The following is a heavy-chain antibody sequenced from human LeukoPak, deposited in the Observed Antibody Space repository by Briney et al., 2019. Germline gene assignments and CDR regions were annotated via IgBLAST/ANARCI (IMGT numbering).Heavy chain of an antibody. V-gene: IGHV3-43*02. Sequence: GGSLRLSCAASGFTFDDYAMHWVRQAPGKGLEWVSLISGDGGSTHYADSVKGRFTISRDNSKNSLYLQMNSLRTEDTALYYCAKGQYYDILTGYFDYWGQGTLVTVSS. CDR2: ISGDGGST. D-gene: IGHD3-9*01. J-gene: IGHJ4*02. CDR3: AKGQYYDILTGYFDY. CDR1: GFTFDDYA.